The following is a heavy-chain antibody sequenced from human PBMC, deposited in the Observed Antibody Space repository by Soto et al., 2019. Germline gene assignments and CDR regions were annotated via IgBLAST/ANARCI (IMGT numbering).Heavy chain of an antibody. Sequence: PGWSLRLSCASSVFTFISYAMSWVRQAPGKGLEWVSAISGSGGSTYYADSVKGRFTISRDNSKNTLYLQMNSLRAEDTAVYYCAKDRITMIVVAADAFDIWGQGTMVTVS. CDR1: VFTFISYA. D-gene: IGHD3-22*01. J-gene: IGHJ3*02. V-gene: IGHV3-23*01. CDR2: ISGSGGST. CDR3: AKDRITMIVVAADAFDI.